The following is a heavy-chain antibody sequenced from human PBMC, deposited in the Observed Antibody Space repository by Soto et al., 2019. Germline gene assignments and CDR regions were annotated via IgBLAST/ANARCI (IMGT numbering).Heavy chain of an antibody. CDR1: GFSFSDYY. J-gene: IGHJ6*02. V-gene: IGHV3-11*04. CDR3: ARTDRDFYGLDV. Sequence: QVHLVESGGGLVKPGGSQTLSCAASGFSFSDYYMTWIRQAPGKGLEWLAYMSVSGSVIYYADSVKGRFTISRDTAKNTLYLQMNSLRVGDTAVYYCARTDRDFYGLDVWGQGTTVIVSS. CDR2: MSVSGSVI.